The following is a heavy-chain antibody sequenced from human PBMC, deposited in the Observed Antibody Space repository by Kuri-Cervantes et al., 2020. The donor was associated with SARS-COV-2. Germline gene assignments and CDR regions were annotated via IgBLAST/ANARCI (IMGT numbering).Heavy chain of an antibody. V-gene: IGHV3-21*04. Sequence: GESLKISCAASGFTFSSYSMNWVRQAPGKGLEWVSSISSSSSYIYYADSVKGRFTISRDHAKNSLYLQMNSLRAEDTAVYYCAKVGGHREYFQNWGQGTLVTVSS. D-gene: IGHD3-16*01. CDR3: AKVGGHREYFQN. J-gene: IGHJ1*01. CDR1: GFTFSSYS. CDR2: ISSSSSYI.